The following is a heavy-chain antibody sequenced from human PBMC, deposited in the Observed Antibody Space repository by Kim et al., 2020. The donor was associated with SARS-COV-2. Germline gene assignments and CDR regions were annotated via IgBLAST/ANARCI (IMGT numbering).Heavy chain of an antibody. CDR3: ARHAPYTTYCSGGSCYPDY. Sequence: GESLKISCKGSGYSFTSYWIGWVRQMPGKGLEWMGIIYPGDSDTRYSPSFQGQVTISADKSISTAYLQWSSLKASDTAMYYCARHAPYTTYCSGGSCYPDYWGQGTLVTVSS. J-gene: IGHJ4*02. CDR2: IYPGDSDT. CDR1: GYSFTSYW. D-gene: IGHD2-15*01. V-gene: IGHV5-51*01.